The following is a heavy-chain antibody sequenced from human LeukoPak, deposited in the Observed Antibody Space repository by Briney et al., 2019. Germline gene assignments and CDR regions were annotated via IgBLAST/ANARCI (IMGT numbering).Heavy chain of an antibody. Sequence: SETLSLTCTVSGGSISSYYWSWIRQPPGKGLEWIGYIYYSGSTNYNPSLKSRVTISVDTSKNQFSLKLSSVTAADTAVYYCARDFGSGYLDAFDIWGQGTMVTVSS. CDR1: GGSISSYY. J-gene: IGHJ3*02. CDR2: IYYSGST. V-gene: IGHV4-59*01. D-gene: IGHD3-22*01. CDR3: ARDFGSGYLDAFDI.